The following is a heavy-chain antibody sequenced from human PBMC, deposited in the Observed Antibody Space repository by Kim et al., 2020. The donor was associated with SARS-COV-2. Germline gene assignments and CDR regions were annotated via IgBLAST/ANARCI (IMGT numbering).Heavy chain of an antibody. V-gene: IGHV3-23*01. Sequence: GGSLRLSCAASGFTFSSYAMSWVRQAPGKGLEWVSAISGSGGSTYYADSVKGRFTISRDNSKNTLYLQMNSLRAEDTAVYYCAIHRSGWYLFDYWGQGTLVTVSS. CDR2: ISGSGGST. D-gene: IGHD6-19*01. CDR3: AIHRSGWYLFDY. J-gene: IGHJ4*02. CDR1: GFTFSSYA.